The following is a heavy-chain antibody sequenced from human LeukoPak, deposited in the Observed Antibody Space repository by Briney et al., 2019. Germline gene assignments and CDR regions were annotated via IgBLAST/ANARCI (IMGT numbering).Heavy chain of an antibody. D-gene: IGHD3-10*01. Sequence: SETLSLTCTVSGGSISSYYWSWIRQPPGKGLEWIGYIYYRGSTNYNPSLKRRVTISLDTSKNRFYLKLSSVTAADTAVYYCARGDYYGSGSYYNWFDPWGQGTLVTVSS. CDR3: ARGDYYGSGSYYNWFDP. CDR2: IYYRGST. J-gene: IGHJ5*02. CDR1: GGSISSYY. V-gene: IGHV4-59*01.